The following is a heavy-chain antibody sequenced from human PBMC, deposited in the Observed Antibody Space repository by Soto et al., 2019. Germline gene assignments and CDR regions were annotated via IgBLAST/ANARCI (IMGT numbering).Heavy chain of an antibody. CDR2: IYHSGST. J-gene: IGHJ4*02. D-gene: IGHD1-26*01. CDR3: AAGGGLPRYY. CDR1: GGSISSGGYS. V-gene: IGHV4-30-2*01. Sequence: QLQLQESGSGLVKPSQTLSLTCAVSGGSISSGGYSWSWIRQPPGKGLEWIGYIYHSGSTYYNPSLQSRVTISVDRSTNQVYLKLSCVTAADTAVYYCAAGGGLPRYYWGQGTLVTVSS.